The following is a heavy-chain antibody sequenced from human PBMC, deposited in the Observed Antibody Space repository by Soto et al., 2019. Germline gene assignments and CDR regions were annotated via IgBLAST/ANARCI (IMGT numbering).Heavy chain of an antibody. CDR1: VGRVCRNSAA. CDR2: TYYRSKWYN. Sequence: PSPTHSLSDASPVGRVCRNSAAWNWFRKSPSRGLEWLGRTYYRSKWYNDYAVSVKSRITINPDTSKNQFSLQLNSVTPEDTAVYYCARDRALRSYRTLFDSWGQGTPVTVTS. CDR3: ARDRALRSYRTLFDS. V-gene: IGHV6-1*01. J-gene: IGHJ5*01. D-gene: IGHD1-26*01.